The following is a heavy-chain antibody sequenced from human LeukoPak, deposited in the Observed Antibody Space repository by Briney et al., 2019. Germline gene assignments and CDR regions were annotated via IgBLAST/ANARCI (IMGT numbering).Heavy chain of an antibody. CDR3: ARALAFYYDSIEAFDI. Sequence: GGSLRLSCAASGFTFSSYSMNWVRQAPGKGLEWVSSISSSSSTIYYADSVKGRFTISRDNAKNSLYLQMKSLRAEDTAVYYCARALAFYYDSIEAFDIWGQGTMVTVSS. J-gene: IGHJ3*02. CDR2: ISSSSSTI. D-gene: IGHD3-22*01. CDR1: GFTFSSYS. V-gene: IGHV3-48*01.